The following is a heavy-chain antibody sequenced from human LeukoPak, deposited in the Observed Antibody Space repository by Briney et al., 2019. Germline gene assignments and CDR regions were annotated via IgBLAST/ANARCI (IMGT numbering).Heavy chain of an antibody. D-gene: IGHD2-15*01. V-gene: IGHV1-69*04. Sequence: SVKVSCKASGGTFSSYAISWVRQAPGQGLEWMGRIIPILGIANYAQKFHGRVTITADKSTSTAYLELSSLRSEDTAVYYCARSYCSGGSCYYNWFDPWGQGTLVTVSS. CDR2: IIPILGIA. CDR3: ARSYCSGGSCYYNWFDP. J-gene: IGHJ5*02. CDR1: GGTFSSYA.